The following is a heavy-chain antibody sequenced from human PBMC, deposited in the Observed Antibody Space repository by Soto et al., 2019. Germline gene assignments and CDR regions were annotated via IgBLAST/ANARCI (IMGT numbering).Heavy chain of an antibody. Sequence: SDTLSLICTVSCGSVTSGRYYWSWSRQPPGKGLEWIGYIYYTGRTSYSSSLKSRVTISVDTPENQFSLKLSSVNAAETAKYYCARSGAGSAWLGGKGTEVTV. CDR1: CGSVTSGRYY. CDR3: ARSGAGSAWL. V-gene: IGHV4-61*01. J-gene: IGHJ4*02. D-gene: IGHD6-19*01. CDR2: IYYTGRT.